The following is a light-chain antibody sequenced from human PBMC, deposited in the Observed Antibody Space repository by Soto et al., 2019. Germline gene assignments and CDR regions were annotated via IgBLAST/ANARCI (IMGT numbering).Light chain of an antibody. Sequence: EIVLTQSPATLSLSPGGRATLSCRASQSVSSYLAWYQQEPGQAPRLLIYDASNRATGIPARFSGSGSGTDFTLTISSLEPEDFAVYYCQQRSSWPPITFGQGTRLEIK. CDR3: QQRSSWPPIT. CDR1: QSVSSY. J-gene: IGKJ5*01. V-gene: IGKV3-11*01. CDR2: DAS.